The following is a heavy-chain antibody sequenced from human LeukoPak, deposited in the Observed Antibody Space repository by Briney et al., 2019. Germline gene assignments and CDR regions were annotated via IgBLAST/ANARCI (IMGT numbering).Heavy chain of an antibody. CDR1: GGTFSSYA. CDR3: ARVDDCSSTSCFLDFDY. D-gene: IGHD2-2*01. CDR2: IIPIFGTA. Sequence: SVKVPCKASGGTFSSYAISWVRQAPGQGLEWMGGIIPIFGTANYAQKFQGRVTITADESTSTAYMELSSLRSEDTAVYYCARVDDCSSTSCFLDFDYWGQGTLVTVSS. V-gene: IGHV1-69*13. J-gene: IGHJ4*02.